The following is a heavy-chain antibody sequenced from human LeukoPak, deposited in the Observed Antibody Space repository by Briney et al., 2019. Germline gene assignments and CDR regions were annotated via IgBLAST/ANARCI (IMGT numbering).Heavy chain of an antibody. CDR1: GFTFSSYS. Sequence: GGALRLSCAASGFTFSSYSMNWVRQAPGKGREWGSYISGSSSTIYYEDSVKGRFTISRDNAKNSLYLQMNSLKDEDTAVYYCARNVPATAGQPLDYWGQGTLVTVSS. V-gene: IGHV3-48*02. CDR3: ARNVPATAGQPLDY. CDR2: ISGSSSTI. J-gene: IGHJ4*02. D-gene: IGHD2-2*01.